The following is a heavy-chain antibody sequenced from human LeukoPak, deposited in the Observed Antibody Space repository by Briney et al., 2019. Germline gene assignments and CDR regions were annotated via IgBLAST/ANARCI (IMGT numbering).Heavy chain of an antibody. J-gene: IGHJ4*02. CDR3: ARPIAAAGLFDY. V-gene: IGHV1-46*01. CDR2: INPSGGST. Sequence: GASVKVSCKASGYTFTSYYMHWVRQAPGQGLEWMGIINPSGGSTSYAQKFRGRVTMTRDTSTSTVYMELSSLRSEDTAVYYCARPIAAAGLFDYWGQGTLVTVSS. D-gene: IGHD6-13*01. CDR1: GYTFTSYY.